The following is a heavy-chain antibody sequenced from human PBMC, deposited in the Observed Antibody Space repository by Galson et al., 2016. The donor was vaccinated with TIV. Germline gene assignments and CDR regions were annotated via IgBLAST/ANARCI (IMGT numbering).Heavy chain of an antibody. CDR3: ARLPGYCANGVCFGDYSYVLDV. J-gene: IGHJ6*02. CDR2: VYPLDSEA. Sequence: QSGAEVKKPGESLKISCKGSGYSFTRYWIGWVRQMPGKGLEWIGIVYPLDSEAKYNPSFQGQVTISADKSISAAYLQWRSLKASDTAMYYCARLPGYCANGVCFGDYSYVLDVWGQGTTVTVSS. V-gene: IGHV5-51*03. D-gene: IGHD2-8*01. CDR1: GYSFTRYW.